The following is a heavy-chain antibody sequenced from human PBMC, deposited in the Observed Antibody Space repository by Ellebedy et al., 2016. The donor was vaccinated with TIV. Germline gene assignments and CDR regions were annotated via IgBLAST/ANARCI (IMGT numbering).Heavy chain of an antibody. CDR3: ARDGVAYCGGDCYFGAFDF. Sequence: PGGSLRLSCAASGFTVSSNYMSWVRQAPGKGLEWVPVIYSGGSTYYADTVRGRFTISRDNSKNTLYLQMNGLRAEDTAVYYCARDGVAYCGGDCYFGAFDFWGQGTMVTVSS. D-gene: IGHD2-21*02. CDR2: IYSGGST. V-gene: IGHV3-66*01. CDR1: GFTVSSNY. J-gene: IGHJ3*01.